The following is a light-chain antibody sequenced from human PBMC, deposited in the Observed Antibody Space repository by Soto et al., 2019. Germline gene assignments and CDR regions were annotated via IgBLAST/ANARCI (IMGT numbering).Light chain of an antibody. Sequence: MVLTQSPGNLSLSPGERATLSCRASQSVNSRYLAWYQQKPGQAPRLVIYGAFTRATGIPDRFIRSGSGTDFSLTISRLEPEDFAVYYCQQSPGTFGQGTKVEIK. J-gene: IGKJ1*01. V-gene: IGKV3-20*01. CDR3: QQSPGT. CDR2: GAF. CDR1: QSVNSRY.